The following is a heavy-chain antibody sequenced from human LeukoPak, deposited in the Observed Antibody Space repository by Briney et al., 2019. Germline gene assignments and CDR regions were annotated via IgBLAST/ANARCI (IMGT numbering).Heavy chain of an antibody. D-gene: IGHD4-17*01. V-gene: IGHV3-30*02. Sequence: GGSLRLSCAASGFTFINYGMQWVRQAPGKGLEWVAFIRYDGTKKYYADSVKGRITISRDNTKNTLYPQMNSLRAEDTAVYYCAKGDYVPDVWGKGTTVTVSS. CDR2: IRYDGTKK. J-gene: IGHJ6*04. CDR3: AKGDYVPDV. CDR1: GFTFINYG.